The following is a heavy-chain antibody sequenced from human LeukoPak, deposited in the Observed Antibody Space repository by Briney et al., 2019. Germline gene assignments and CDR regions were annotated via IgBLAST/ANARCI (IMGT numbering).Heavy chain of an antibody. Sequence: GGSLRLSCTGSGFTFSDYWMTWARQAPGKGLQWVSYISSSSNIIYYADSVKGRFTISRDNAKNSLFLQMNSLRAEDTAVYYCARDFAREFTIDYWGQGTLVTISS. D-gene: IGHD3-10*01. V-gene: IGHV3-48*01. J-gene: IGHJ4*02. CDR3: ARDFAREFTIDY. CDR1: GFTFSDYW. CDR2: ISSSSNII.